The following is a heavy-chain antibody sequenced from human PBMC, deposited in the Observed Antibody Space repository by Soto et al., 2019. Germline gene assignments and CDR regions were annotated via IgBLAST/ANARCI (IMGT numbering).Heavy chain of an antibody. Sequence: PSETLSLTCTVSGDSISSDYYHWTWIRQSPGKGLEWIGYIHHSGSILYNPSLKSRVTISVDTSKNQFSLHLTSVTAADTAVYFCAREEDGGDSLDVWGQGTTVTVSS. J-gene: IGHJ6*02. V-gene: IGHV4-30-4*08. CDR2: IHHSGSI. CDR1: GDSISSDYYH. CDR3: AREEDGGDSLDV. D-gene: IGHD2-21*02.